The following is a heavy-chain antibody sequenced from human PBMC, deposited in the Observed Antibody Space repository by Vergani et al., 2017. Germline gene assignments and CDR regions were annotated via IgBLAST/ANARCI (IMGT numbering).Heavy chain of an antibody. J-gene: IGHJ1*01. V-gene: IGHV3-30*18. Sequence: QVQLVESGGGVVQPGRSLRLSCAASGFTFSSYGMHWVRQAPGKGLEWVAVISYDGSNKYYADSVKGRFTISRDNSKNTLYLQMNSLRAEDTAVYYCAKDRGGGTSLQHWGQGTLVTGSS. CDR2: ISYDGSNK. CDR3: AKDRGGGTSLQH. CDR1: GFTFSSYG. D-gene: IGHD3-16*01.